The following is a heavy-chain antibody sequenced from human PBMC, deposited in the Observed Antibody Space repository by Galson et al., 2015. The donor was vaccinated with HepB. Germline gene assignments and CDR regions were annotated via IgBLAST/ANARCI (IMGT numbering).Heavy chain of an antibody. D-gene: IGHD6-19*01. J-gene: IGHJ3*02. Sequence: SLRLSCAASGFTFSNHYMTWVRQAPGKGLEWVANIKQDGSEQFYVASVKGRFTITRDNAKDSLYLQMNSLVVEGTAVYYCAREGRVAVRDDASDIWGQGTMVTVS. CDR1: GFTFSNHY. CDR3: AREGRVAVRDDASDI. V-gene: IGHV3-7*01. CDR2: IKQDGSEQ.